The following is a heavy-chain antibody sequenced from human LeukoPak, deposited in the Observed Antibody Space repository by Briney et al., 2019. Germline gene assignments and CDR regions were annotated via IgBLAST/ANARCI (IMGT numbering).Heavy chain of an antibody. Sequence: GGSLRLSCAASGFTFSSYWMSWVRQAPGKGLEWVGQISQDGSEKYYVDSVRGRFTFSRDNAKNSMYLQMNSLRAEDTAVYYCARDRQQPRIYYYYYYMDVWGKGTTVTVSS. J-gene: IGHJ6*03. CDR1: GFTFSSYW. CDR3: ARDRQQPRIYYYYYYMDV. D-gene: IGHD6-13*01. CDR2: ISQDGSEK. V-gene: IGHV3-7*01.